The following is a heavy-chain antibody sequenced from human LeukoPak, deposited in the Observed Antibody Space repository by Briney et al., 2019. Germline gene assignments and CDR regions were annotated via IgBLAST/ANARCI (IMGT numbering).Heavy chain of an antibody. J-gene: IGHJ4*02. Sequence: GGSLRLSCAASGFAFSNYAMSWVRQAPGKGLEWVGFIRSKPFGGTTEYAAPVKGRFTISRDDSKSIAWLQMNSLKAEDTAEYYCARPLETTRTSDFDSWGQGTLVTVSS. CDR1: GFAFSNYA. CDR2: IRSKPFGGTT. D-gene: IGHD1-1*01. V-gene: IGHV3-49*04. CDR3: ARPLETTRTSDFDS.